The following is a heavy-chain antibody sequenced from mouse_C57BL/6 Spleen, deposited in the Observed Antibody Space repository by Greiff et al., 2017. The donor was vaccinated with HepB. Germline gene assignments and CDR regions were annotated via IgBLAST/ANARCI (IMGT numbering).Heavy chain of an antibody. J-gene: IGHJ4*01. CDR2: IDPANGNT. Sequence: VQLKQSVAELVRPGASVKLSCTASGFNIKNPYMHWVKQRPEQGLEWIGRIDPANGNTKYAPKFQGKATITADTSSNTAYLQLSSLTSEDTAIYYCARKGMDYWGQGTAVTVSS. CDR3: ARKGMDY. V-gene: IGHV14-3*01. CDR1: GFNIKNPY.